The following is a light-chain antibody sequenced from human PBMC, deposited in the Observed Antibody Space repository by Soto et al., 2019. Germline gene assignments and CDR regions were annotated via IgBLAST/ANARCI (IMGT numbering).Light chain of an antibody. Sequence: DIQMTQSPSSLSASVGDRVTITCRASQTISNNLNWYQQKPGHAPKLLIYAASGLHTGVTSRFSGGGSGTDFPLTITNLQPEDFATYYCQQTYSTPLTFGGGTNVEIK. J-gene: IGKJ4*01. CDR2: AAS. CDR1: QTISNN. V-gene: IGKV1-39*01. CDR3: QQTYSTPLT.